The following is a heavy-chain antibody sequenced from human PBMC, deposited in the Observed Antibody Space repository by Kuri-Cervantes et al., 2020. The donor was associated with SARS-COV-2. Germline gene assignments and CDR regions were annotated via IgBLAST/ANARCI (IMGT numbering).Heavy chain of an antibody. D-gene: IGHD2-15*01. Sequence: ASVKVSCKASGYTFTGYYMHWVRQAPGQGLEWMGWINPNSGGTNYAQKFQGRVTMTRDTSISTAYMELSRLRSDDTAVYYCARLSIKNCSGGSCYSGWRGRENYYYMDVWGKGTTVTVSS. J-gene: IGHJ6*03. CDR3: ARLSIKNCSGGSCYSGWRGRENYYYMDV. CDR1: GYTFTGYY. CDR2: INPNSGGT. V-gene: IGHV1-2*02.